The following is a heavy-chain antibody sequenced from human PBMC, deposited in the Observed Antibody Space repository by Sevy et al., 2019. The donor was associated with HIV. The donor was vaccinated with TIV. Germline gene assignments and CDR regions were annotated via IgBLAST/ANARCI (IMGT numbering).Heavy chain of an antibody. Sequence: ASVKVSCKASGYTFTSYDINWVRQATGQGLEWMGWMNPNSGNTGYAQKFQGRVTMTRNTSISTAYMELSSLRSEDTAVYYCARDASVSGAYCSSTSCYSSGMDVCGQGTTVTVSS. CDR1: GYTFTSYD. V-gene: IGHV1-8*01. J-gene: IGHJ6*02. D-gene: IGHD2-2*01. CDR3: ARDASVSGAYCSSTSCYSSGMDV. CDR2: MNPNSGNT.